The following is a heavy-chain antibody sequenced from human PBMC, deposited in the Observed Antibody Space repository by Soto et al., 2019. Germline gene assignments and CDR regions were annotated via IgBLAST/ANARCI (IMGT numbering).Heavy chain of an antibody. CDR2: ISAYNGNT. J-gene: IGHJ4*02. CDR1: GYTFPSYG. D-gene: IGHD3-16*01. CDR3: ARDRIMITFGGVRGIGY. Sequence: QVQLVQSGAEVKKPGASVKVSCKASGYTFPSYGISWVRQAPGQGLEWMGWISAYNGNTNYAQKLQGRVTMTTDTSTSTAYMELRSLRSDDTAVYYCARDRIMITFGGVRGIGYWGQVTLVTVSS. V-gene: IGHV1-18*01.